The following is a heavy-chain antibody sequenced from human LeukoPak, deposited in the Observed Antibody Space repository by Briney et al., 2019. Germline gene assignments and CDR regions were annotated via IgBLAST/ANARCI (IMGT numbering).Heavy chain of an antibody. D-gene: IGHD1-1*01. CDR2: IITIFGTA. J-gene: IGHJ5*02. V-gene: IGHV1-69*13. Sequence: GASVKVSCKTSGSTFSSYAISWVRQAPGQGLEWMGGIITIFGTAKYAQKFQGRVTITADESTTTAYMELSSLRSEDTAVYYCARDTPLRLENWFDPWGQGTLVTVSS. CDR1: GSTFSSYA. CDR3: ARDTPLRLENWFDP.